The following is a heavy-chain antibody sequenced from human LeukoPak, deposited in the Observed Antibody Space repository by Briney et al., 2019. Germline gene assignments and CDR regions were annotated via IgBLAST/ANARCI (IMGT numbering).Heavy chain of an antibody. D-gene: IGHD3-22*01. CDR2: IIPIFGTA. CDR1: GGTFSSYA. CDR3: ARGPYLYDSSGYYPAYFDY. Sequence: GASVKVSCKASGGTFSSYAISWVRQAPGQGLEWMGGIIPIFGTANYAQKFQGRVTITTDESTSTAYMELSSLRSEDTAVYYCARGPYLYDSSGYYPAYFDYWGQGTLVTVSP. J-gene: IGHJ4*02. V-gene: IGHV1-69*05.